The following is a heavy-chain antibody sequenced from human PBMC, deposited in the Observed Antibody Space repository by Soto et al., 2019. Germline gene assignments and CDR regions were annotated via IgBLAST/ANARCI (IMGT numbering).Heavy chain of an antibody. CDR3: ARNPLNPGSWYGAFDI. D-gene: IGHD6-13*01. J-gene: IGHJ3*02. V-gene: IGHV1-69*01. Sequence: QVQLVQSGAEVKKPGSSVKVSCKASGGTFSSYAISWVRQAPGQGLEWMGGIIPIFGTANYAQKFQGRVTITADEPTSTANMELGGLRAEDRAGYYCARNPLNPGSWYGAFDIGRKGTVVTVS. CDR1: GGTFSSYA. CDR2: IIPIFGTA.